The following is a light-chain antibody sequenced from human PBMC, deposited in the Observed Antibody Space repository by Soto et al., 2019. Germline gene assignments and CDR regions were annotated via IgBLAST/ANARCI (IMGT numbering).Light chain of an antibody. CDR3: QQYGSSPGT. CDR2: GAS. V-gene: IGKV3-20*01. CDR1: QSVSSSY. Sequence: EIVLTQSPGTLSLSPGERATLSCRASQSVSSSYLAWYQQKPGQAPRLLIYGASSRATGLPDRFSGSGAGTDFTLTISSLEAEDFAVYYCQQYGSSPGTFGQGTKVEIK. J-gene: IGKJ1*01.